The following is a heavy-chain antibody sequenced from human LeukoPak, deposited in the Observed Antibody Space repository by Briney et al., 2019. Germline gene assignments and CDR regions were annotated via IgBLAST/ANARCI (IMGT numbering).Heavy chain of an antibody. Sequence: SETLSLTCTVSGGSISSYYWSWIRQPPGKGLEWIGYIYYSGSTNYNPSLKSRVTISVDTSKNQFSLKLSSVTAADTAVYYCAQGGYGYDAPFDYWGRGTLVTVSS. CDR2: IYYSGST. J-gene: IGHJ4*02. D-gene: IGHD5-18*01. V-gene: IGHV4-59*01. CDR1: GGSISSYY. CDR3: AQGGYGYDAPFDY.